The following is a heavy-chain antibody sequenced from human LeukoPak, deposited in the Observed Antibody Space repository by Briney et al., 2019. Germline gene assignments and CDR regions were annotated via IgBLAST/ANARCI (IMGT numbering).Heavy chain of an antibody. D-gene: IGHD7-27*01. CDR1: GFTFSSYA. V-gene: IGHV3-23*01. Sequence: GGSLRLSCAASGFTFSSYAMSWVRQAPGKGLEWVSAISGSGGSTYYADSVKGRFTISRDNSKNTLYLHMNSLRVGDTAVYFCAGWGSGNYWGQGTLVTVSS. J-gene: IGHJ4*02. CDR2: ISGSGGST. CDR3: AGWGSGNY.